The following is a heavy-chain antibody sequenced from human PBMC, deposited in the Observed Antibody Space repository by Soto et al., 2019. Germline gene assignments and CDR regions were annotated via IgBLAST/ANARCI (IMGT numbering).Heavy chain of an antibody. J-gene: IGHJ5*02. D-gene: IGHD4-17*01. CDR2: TFYSGAT. Sequence: QVQLQESGPGLVNPSQTLSLTCTVSGGSISSGGYYWSWIRQHPGKGLEWIGYTFYSGATYYNPSLKSRTIISVDTSKNQFSLTRTSLTAADTAVYYCARVQPYDYGANTGWLDPWGQGTLVTVSS. CDR1: GGSISSGGYY. V-gene: IGHV4-31*03. CDR3: ARVQPYDYGANTGWLDP.